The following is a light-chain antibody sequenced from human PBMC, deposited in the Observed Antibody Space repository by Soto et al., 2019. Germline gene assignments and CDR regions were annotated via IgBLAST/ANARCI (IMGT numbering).Light chain of an antibody. CDR3: QQYNSYST. J-gene: IGKJ5*01. CDR1: QSISSW. Sequence: PSTLSPSVGDIVTITCRASQSISSWLAWYQQKPGKAPKLLIYDASSLESGVPSRFSGSGSGTEFTLTISSLQPDDFATYYCQQYNSYSTFGQGTRLEIK. V-gene: IGKV1-5*01. CDR2: DAS.